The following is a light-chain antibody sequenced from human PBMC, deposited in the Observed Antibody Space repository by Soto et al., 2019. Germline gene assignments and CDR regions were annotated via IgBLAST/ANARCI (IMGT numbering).Light chain of an antibody. Sequence: DIQMTQSPSTLSGSVGDRVTITCRASQTISSCLVWYQQKPGKAPKLLIYKASTLKSGVPSRFSGSGSGTEFTLTISSLQPDDFATYYCQHYNSYSEAFGQGTKVELK. J-gene: IGKJ1*01. CDR2: KAS. CDR3: QHYNSYSEA. V-gene: IGKV1-5*03. CDR1: QTISSC.